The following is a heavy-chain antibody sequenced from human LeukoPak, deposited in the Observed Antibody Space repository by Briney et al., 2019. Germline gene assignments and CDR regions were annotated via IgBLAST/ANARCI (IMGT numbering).Heavy chain of an antibody. CDR3: ARDEVTTPRD. Sequence: GGSLRLSCAASGFTFSSYGMHWVRQAPGKGLEWVAVMWYDGSNKYYADSVKGRFTISRDNSKNTLYLQMHSLRAEDAAVYYCARDEVTTPRDWGQGTLVTVSS. CDR1: GFTFSSYG. V-gene: IGHV3-33*01. D-gene: IGHD4-17*01. CDR2: MWYDGSNK. J-gene: IGHJ4*02.